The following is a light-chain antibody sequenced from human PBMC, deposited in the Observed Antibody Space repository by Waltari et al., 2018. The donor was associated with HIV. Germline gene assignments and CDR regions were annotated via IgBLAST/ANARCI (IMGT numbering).Light chain of an antibody. CDR3: VIWHNSAWV. CDR2: YKSDSDK. Sequence: QAVLTQPASLSASPGASASLTCTLRRGLDVAIYRIYWYQQKPGSPPQYLLRYKSDSDKQQGSGVPSRFSGSKDASANAGILLISGLQSGDEADYYCVIWHNSAWVFGGGTKLTVL. J-gene: IGLJ2*01. V-gene: IGLV5-45*01. CDR1: RGLDVAIYR.